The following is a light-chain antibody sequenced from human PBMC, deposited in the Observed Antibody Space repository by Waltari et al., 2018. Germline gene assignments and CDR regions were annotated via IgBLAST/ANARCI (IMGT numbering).Light chain of an antibody. CDR2: WAS. Sequence: DIVMTQSPDSLVVSLGERATINCKSSQSVLYISNNKNYLAWYQQKPGQPPKLLIYWASTRESGVPDRFSGSGSGTDFTLTISSLQAEDVAVYYCQQYYSTPQTFGQGTKVEIK. J-gene: IGKJ1*01. CDR1: QSVLYISNNKNY. V-gene: IGKV4-1*01. CDR3: QQYYSTPQT.